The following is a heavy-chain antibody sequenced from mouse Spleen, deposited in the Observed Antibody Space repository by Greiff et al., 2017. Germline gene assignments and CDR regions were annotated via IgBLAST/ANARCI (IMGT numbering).Heavy chain of an antibody. D-gene: IGHD1-1*01. V-gene: IGHV1-80*01. CDR1: GYAFSSYW. J-gene: IGHJ4*01. CDR3: ARSDYYGSSLYAMDY. CDR2: IYPGDGDT. Sequence: VKLQQSGAELVKPGASVKISCKASGYAFSSYWMNWVKQRPGKGLEWIGQIYPGDGDTNYNGKFKGKATLTADKSSSTAYMQLSSLTSEDSAVYFCARSDYYGSSLYAMDYWGQGTSVTVSS.